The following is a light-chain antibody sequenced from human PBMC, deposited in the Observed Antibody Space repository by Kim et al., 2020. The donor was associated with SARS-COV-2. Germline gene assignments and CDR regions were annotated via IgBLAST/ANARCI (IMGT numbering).Light chain of an antibody. CDR3: GTYDGSLRAGV. J-gene: IGLJ2*01. CDR2: DND. CDR1: SSNVGNNY. Sequence: QSVLTQPPSVSAAPGQKVTISCSGSSSNVGNNYVSWYQHLPGTDPKLLIYDNDRRPSGIPDRFSASKSDTSATLGITGLQTGDEADYYCGTYDGSLRAGVFGGGTKVTVL. V-gene: IGLV1-51*01.